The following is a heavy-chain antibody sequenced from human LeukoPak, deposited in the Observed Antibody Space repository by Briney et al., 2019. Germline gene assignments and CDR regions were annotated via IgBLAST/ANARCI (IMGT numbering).Heavy chain of an antibody. Sequence: GGSLRLSCAASGFTFSSYWMHWVRQAPGKGLVWVSRINTDGSGTSYADSVKGRFTIPRDNAKNTLYLQMNSLRAEDTAVYYCARGRFCPNGLCVFDYWGQGTLVTVSS. CDR2: INTDGSGT. D-gene: IGHD2-8*01. CDR1: GFTFSSYW. V-gene: IGHV3-74*01. J-gene: IGHJ4*02. CDR3: ARGRFCPNGLCVFDY.